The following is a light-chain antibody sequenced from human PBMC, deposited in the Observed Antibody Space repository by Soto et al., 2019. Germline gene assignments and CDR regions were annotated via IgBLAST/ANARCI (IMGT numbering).Light chain of an antibody. V-gene: IGKV3-20*01. CDR3: QQYGSSGYT. J-gene: IGKJ2*01. CDR1: QSVSSSY. CDR2: GAS. Sequence: EIVLTQSPGTLSLSPGERATLSCRASQSVSSSYLAWYQQKPGQAPRLLIYGASSRATGIPDRFSGSGSGTDFTLTISRREPEDFAVYYCQQYGSSGYTFGRGTKLEIK.